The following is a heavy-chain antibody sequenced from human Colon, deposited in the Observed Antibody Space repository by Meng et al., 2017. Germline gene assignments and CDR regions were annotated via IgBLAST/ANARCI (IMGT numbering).Heavy chain of an antibody. Sequence: VQLCQSGCELKKPVASVKISCTTSTYTFTAMHWVRHAPGQGLEWMGWINLNTGHPTYAPAFTGRFVFSLDTSDRTTYLQISSLKTEDTAMYYCARDSYTSGTYDYWGQGTLVTVSS. CDR1: TYTFTA. D-gene: IGHD3-10*01. CDR3: ARDSYTSGTYDY. V-gene: IGHV7-4-1*02. CDR2: INLNTGHP. J-gene: IGHJ4*02.